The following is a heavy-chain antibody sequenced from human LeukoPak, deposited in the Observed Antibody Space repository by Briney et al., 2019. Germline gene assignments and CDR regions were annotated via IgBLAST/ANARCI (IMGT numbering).Heavy chain of an antibody. J-gene: IGHJ5*02. CDR3: ARDPTRGYDILTGLSP. CDR1: GFTFSSYA. CDR2: ISYDGSNK. Sequence: GGSLRLSCAASGFTFSSYAMHWVRQAPGKGLEWVAVISYDGSNKYYANSVKGRFTISRDNSKNTLYLQMSSLRAEDTAVYYCARDPTRGYDILTGLSPWGQGTLVTVSS. D-gene: IGHD3-9*01. V-gene: IGHV3-30*04.